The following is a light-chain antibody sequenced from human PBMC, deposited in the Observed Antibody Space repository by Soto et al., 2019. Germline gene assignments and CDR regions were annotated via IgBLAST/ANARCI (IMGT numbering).Light chain of an antibody. V-gene: IGLV4-69*01. CDR1: SGHSSYA. CDR2: LNSDGSH. CDR3: QTWGSGPVV. J-gene: IGLJ2*01. Sequence: QPVLTQSPSASASLEASVKLTCTLSSGHSSYAIAWHQQQPEKGPRYLMKLNSDGSHSKGDGIPDRFSGSSSGAERYLTISSLQSADEADYYCQTWGSGPVVFGGGTKLTVL.